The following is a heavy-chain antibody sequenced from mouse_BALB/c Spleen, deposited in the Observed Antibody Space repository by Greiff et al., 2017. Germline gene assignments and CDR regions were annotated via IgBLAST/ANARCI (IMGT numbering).Heavy chain of an antibody. CDR2: IYPYNGGT. CDR3: ARGRGNYGFAY. D-gene: IGHD2-1*01. Sequence: EVQLQQSGPELVKPGASVKISCKASGYTFTDYNMHWVKQSHGKSLEWIGYIYPYNGGTGYNQKFKSKATLTVDNSSSTAYMELRSLTSEDSAVYYCARGRGNYGFAYWGQGTLVTVPA. J-gene: IGHJ3*01. CDR1: GYTFTDYN. V-gene: IGHV1S29*02.